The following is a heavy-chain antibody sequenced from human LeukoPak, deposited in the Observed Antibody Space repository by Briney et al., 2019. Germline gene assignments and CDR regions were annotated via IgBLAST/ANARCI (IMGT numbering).Heavy chain of an antibody. CDR2: IIPIFGTA. Sequence: ASVKASCKASGGTFSSYAISWVRQAPGQGLEWMGGIIPIFGTANYAQKFQGRVTITADESTSTAYMELSSLRSEDTAVYYCARGEGIVVVIGDYYYMDVWGKGTTVTVSS. CDR1: GGTFSSYA. CDR3: ARGEGIVVVIGDYYYMDV. D-gene: IGHD2-21*01. J-gene: IGHJ6*03. V-gene: IGHV1-69*13.